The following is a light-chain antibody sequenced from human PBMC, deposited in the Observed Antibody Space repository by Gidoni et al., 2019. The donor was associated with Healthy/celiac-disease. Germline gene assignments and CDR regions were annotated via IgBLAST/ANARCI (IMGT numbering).Light chain of an antibody. Sequence: EIVWTPSLATLSLSPGERATLPCRASQRVSSYLAWYQQKPGQAPRLLIYDASNSATGIPARFRGSGSGTDFTLTISSLEPEDFAVYYCQRRSNWPLTFGGGTKVEIK. V-gene: IGKV3-11*01. CDR2: DAS. J-gene: IGKJ4*01. CDR1: QRVSSY. CDR3: QRRSNWPLT.